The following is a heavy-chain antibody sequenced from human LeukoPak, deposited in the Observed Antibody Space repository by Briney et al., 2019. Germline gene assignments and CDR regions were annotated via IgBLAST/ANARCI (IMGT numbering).Heavy chain of an antibody. CDR1: GYTFTGYY. CDR3: ARERGDGYSDAFDI. CDR2: INPNSGGT. V-gene: IGHV1-2*04. Sequence: ASVKVSCKASGYTFTGYYMHWVRQAPGQGLEWMGWINPNSGGTNYAQKFQGWVTMTRDMSISTAYMELSSLRSEDTAVYYCARERGDGYSDAFDIWGQGTMVTVSS. J-gene: IGHJ3*02. D-gene: IGHD5-24*01.